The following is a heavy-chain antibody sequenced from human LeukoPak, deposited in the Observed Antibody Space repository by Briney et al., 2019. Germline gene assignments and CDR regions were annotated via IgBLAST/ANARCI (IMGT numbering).Heavy chain of an antibody. CDR1: GGSISSYY. CDR3: AGVRVATKHFDY. CDR2: IYYSGST. Sequence: TSETLSLTCTVSGGSISSYYWSWIRQPPGKGLEWIGYIYYSGSTNYNPSLKSRVTISVDTSKNQFSLKLSSVTAADTAVYYCAGVRVATKHFDYWGQGTLVTVSS. V-gene: IGHV4-59*01. D-gene: IGHD5-12*01. J-gene: IGHJ4*02.